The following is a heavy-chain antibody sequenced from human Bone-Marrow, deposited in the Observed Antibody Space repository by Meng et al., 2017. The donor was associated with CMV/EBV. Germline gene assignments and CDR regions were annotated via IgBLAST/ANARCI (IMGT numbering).Heavy chain of an antibody. J-gene: IGHJ5*02. V-gene: IGHV3-30*04. CDR2: ISYDGSNK. Sequence: LSLTCAASGFTFSSYAMHWVRQAPGKGLEWVAVISYDGSNKYYADSVKGRFTISRDNSKNTLYLQMNSLRAEDTAVYYCAKELIVVVPAANWFDPWGQGTLVTVSS. D-gene: IGHD2-2*01. CDR1: GFTFSSYA. CDR3: AKELIVVVPAANWFDP.